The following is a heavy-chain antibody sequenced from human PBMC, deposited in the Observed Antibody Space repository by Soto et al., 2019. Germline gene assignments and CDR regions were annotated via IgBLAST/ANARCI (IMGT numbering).Heavy chain of an antibody. D-gene: IGHD3-3*01. CDR1: GGSLSRSSYY. CDR2: LSYPGSS. V-gene: IGHV4-39*01. J-gene: IGHJ6*02. CDR3: AGERLLEWLPRGGNGMDV. Sequence: LYLTCTASGGSLSRSSYYWSWSRQPPGKGLEWICTLSYPGSSYYNPSLQRQGTISVATAKNQFSLQLSSVTAPYTAVYYWAGERLLEWLPRGGNGMDVLGQGTTVT.